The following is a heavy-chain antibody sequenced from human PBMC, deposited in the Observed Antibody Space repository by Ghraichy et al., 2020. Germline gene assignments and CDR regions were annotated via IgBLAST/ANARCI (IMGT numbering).Heavy chain of an antibody. V-gene: IGHV4-39*01. CDR3: SRTPLGRSGYEEYYFDY. Sequence: SETLSLTCTVSGGSISSSSYYWGWIRQPPGKGLEWIGCNYYSGSTYYNPCLKRRVTISVYTSKYQLCLKLSSVTAADTAVYYCSRTPLGRSGYEEYYFDYWGQGTLVTVS. D-gene: IGHD3-3*01. J-gene: IGHJ4*02. CDR1: GGSISSSSYY. CDR2: NYYSGST.